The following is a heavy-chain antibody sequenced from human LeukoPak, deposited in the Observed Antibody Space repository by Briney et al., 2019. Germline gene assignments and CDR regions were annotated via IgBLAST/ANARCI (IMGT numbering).Heavy chain of an antibody. V-gene: IGHV3-73*01. CDR2: IRSKANSYAT. CDR1: GFTFSDSA. CDR3: APGSYPFDY. D-gene: IGHD1-26*01. J-gene: IGHJ4*02. Sequence: PGGSLRLSCTASGFTFSDSAMLWVRQAPGKGLEWVGRIRSKANSYATADAASVKGSFTISRDDSKNTAYLQMNSLRAEDTAVYYCAPGSYPFDYWGQGTLVTVSS.